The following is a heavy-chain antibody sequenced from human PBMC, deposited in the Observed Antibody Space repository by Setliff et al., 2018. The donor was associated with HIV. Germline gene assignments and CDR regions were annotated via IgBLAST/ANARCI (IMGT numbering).Heavy chain of an antibody. CDR2: IYTSGST. CDR3: AREALAWYHYDSSGYSNWFDP. D-gene: IGHD3-22*01. CDR1: GASISSSNFY. J-gene: IGHJ5*02. V-gene: IGHV4-61*09. Sequence: SETLSLTCTVSGASISSSNFYWSWIRRSPGKGLEWIGHIYTSGSTNYNPSLKSRVTISVDTSKNQFSLKLSSVTAADTAVYYCAREALAWYHYDSSGYSNWFDPWGQGTLV.